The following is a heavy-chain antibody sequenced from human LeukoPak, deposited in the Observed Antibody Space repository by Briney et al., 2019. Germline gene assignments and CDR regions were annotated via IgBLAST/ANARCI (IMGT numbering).Heavy chain of an antibody. CDR2: INHSGST. CDR1: GGSFSGYY. V-gene: IGHV4-34*01. CDR3: VSGGGTVTTYQKNWFDP. J-gene: IGHJ5*02. D-gene: IGHD4-17*01. Sequence: PSETLSLTCAVYGGSFSGYYWSWIRQPPGKGLEWIGEINHSGSTNYNPSLKSRVTISVDTSKNQFSLKLSSVTAADTAVYYCVSGGGTVTTYQKNWFDPWGQGTLVTVSS.